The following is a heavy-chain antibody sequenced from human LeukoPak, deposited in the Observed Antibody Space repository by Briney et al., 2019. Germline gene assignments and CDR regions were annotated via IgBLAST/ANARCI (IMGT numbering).Heavy chain of an antibody. V-gene: IGHV5-51*01. D-gene: IGHD3-22*01. CDR2: IYPGDSDT. Sequence: GESLKISCKGSGYIFTNYWIAWVRQMPGKGLEWMGIIYPGDSDTRYSPSFQGQVTISVDKSINTAYLQWSSLKASDTAIYHCARHHYYYDSGPYPGHYWGQGTLVTVSS. CDR1: GYIFTNYW. CDR3: ARHHYYYDSGPYPGHY. J-gene: IGHJ4*02.